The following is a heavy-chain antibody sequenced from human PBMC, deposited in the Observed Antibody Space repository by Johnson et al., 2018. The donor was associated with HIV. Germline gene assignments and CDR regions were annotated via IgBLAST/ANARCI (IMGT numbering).Heavy chain of an antibody. J-gene: IGHJ3*02. CDR3: AKDKSNAFDI. V-gene: IGHV3-30*18. CDR1: GFTFRNYG. CDR2: ISYDGSNR. Sequence: QMQLVESGGGLVQPGKSLRLSCAASGFTFRNYGMHWVRQAPGKGLEWVAVISYDGSNRYSADSVKGRFTISRDNSKNTLYLQMNSLRAEDTAVYYCAKDKSNAFDIWGQGTMVTVSS.